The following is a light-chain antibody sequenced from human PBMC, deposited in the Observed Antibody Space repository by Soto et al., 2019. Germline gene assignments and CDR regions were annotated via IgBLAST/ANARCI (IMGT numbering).Light chain of an antibody. CDR1: SSDVGAYIF. J-gene: IGLJ3*02. V-gene: IGLV2-8*01. CDR3: CSYAGTYTQWV. CDR2: DVN. Sequence: QSVLTQPPSASGSPGQSVTISCTGTSSDVGAYIFVSWYQQHPGKAPKLMVYDVNRRPPGVPDRFFGSKSGNTASLTVSGLQAEDEADYSCCSYAGTYTQWVFGGGTKLTVL.